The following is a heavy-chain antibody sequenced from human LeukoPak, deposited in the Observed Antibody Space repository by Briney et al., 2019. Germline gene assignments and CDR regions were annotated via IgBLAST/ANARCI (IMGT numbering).Heavy chain of an antibody. CDR1: GFSFNSYW. J-gene: IGHJ4*02. V-gene: IGHV3-74*01. Sequence: PGGSLRLSCAASGFSFNSYWMHWVRQAPGSGLVWVSRISNDGRSTSFADSVKGRFTISRDNAKNTLYLQMNSLSAEDTAVYYCTRGREGNYGLFDSWGQGTLVTVPS. CDR3: TRGREGNYGLFDS. CDR2: ISNDGRST. D-gene: IGHD3-10*01.